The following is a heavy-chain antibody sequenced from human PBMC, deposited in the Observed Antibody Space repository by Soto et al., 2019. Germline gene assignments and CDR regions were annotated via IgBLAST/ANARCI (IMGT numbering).Heavy chain of an antibody. V-gene: IGHV3-23*01. D-gene: IGHD3-10*01. CDR1: LFTFRSYT. J-gene: IGHJ4*02. CDR2: ITASGDYT. Sequence: EVQLLESGGGLVQPGGSLRLSCAASLFTFRSYTMSWARQAPGKGPEWVSAITASGDYTVYADSVKGRFTISRDNSKNTLFLEMSSLSAEDTGVYFCAGRGGSGSYYWGQGTLVTVSS. CDR3: AGRGGSGSYY.